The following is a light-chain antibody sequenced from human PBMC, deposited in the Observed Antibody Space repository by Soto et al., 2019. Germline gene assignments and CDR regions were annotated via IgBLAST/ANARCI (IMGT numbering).Light chain of an antibody. Sequence: SYELTQPPSVSTAPGVSARITCGGDNIGTKSVHWYQQKPGQATVLVVYDDSDRPSGIPERFYGSNSGNTATLNIRRVEAGDEADYYCQVWDSSSDHGVFGGGTKLTVL. V-gene: IGLV3-21*02. J-gene: IGLJ3*02. CDR3: QVWDSSSDHGV. CDR1: NIGTKS. CDR2: DDS.